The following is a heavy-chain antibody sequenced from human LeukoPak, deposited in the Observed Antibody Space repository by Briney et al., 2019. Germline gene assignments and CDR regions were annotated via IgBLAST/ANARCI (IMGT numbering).Heavy chain of an antibody. CDR2: INRSGST. Sequence: SETLSLTCAVYGGSFSGYYWSWIRQPPGKGLEWIGEINRSGSTNYNPPLKSRVTISVDTSKNQFSLKLSSVTAADTAVYYCGGSEAYYYYMDVWGKGTTVTVSS. J-gene: IGHJ6*03. CDR1: GGSFSGYY. D-gene: IGHD2-15*01. CDR3: GGSEAYYYYMDV. V-gene: IGHV4-34*01.